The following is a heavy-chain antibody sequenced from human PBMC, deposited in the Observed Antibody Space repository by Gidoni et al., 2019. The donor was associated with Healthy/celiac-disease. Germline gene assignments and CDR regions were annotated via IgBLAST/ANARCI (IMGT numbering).Heavy chain of an antibody. V-gene: IGHV3-23*04. Sequence: EVQLVESGGGLVQPGGSLRLSCAASGFTFSSYAMSWVRQAPGKGLEWVSAISGSGGSTYYADSVKGRFTISRDNSKNTLYLQMNSLRAEDTAVYYCAKDWKVTTVPYYGMDVWGQGTTVTVSS. CDR3: AKDWKVTTVPYYGMDV. J-gene: IGHJ6*02. D-gene: IGHD4-17*01. CDR1: GFTFSSYA. CDR2: ISGSGGST.